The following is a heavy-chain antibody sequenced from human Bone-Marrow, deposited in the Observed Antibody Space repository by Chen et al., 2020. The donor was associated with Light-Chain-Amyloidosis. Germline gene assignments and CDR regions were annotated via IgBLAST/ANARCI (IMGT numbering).Heavy chain of an antibody. CDR1: GFAFSSYA. J-gene: IGHJ3*02. CDR3: AKDISYDDILPGYPADAFDI. Sequence: EVQLVESGGGLLQRGGSLRLSCAASGFAFSSYAMSWVRQAPGKGLEWVSTSGGSGGSRYYGASVKGRLTISRDNSKNALFLQMNSLRAEDTAVYYCAKDISYDDILPGYPADAFDIWGQGTMVTVSS. D-gene: IGHD3-9*01. V-gene: IGHV3-23*04. CDR2: SGGSGGSR.